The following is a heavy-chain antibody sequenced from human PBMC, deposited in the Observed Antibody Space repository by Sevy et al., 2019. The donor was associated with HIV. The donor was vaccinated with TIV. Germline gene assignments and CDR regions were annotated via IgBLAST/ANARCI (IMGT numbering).Heavy chain of an antibody. J-gene: IGHJ4*02. Sequence: GGSLRLSCAASGFIFRSYWMSWVRQAPGKGLEWVANIKQDGSETYYVDSVKGRFTISRDNAKNSLYLQMNSLRAEDTVVYYCATPYCVSTSCYAGGYWGQGALVTVSS. CDR1: GFIFRSYW. V-gene: IGHV3-7*01. CDR2: IKQDGSET. CDR3: ATPYCVSTSCYAGGY. D-gene: IGHD2-2*01.